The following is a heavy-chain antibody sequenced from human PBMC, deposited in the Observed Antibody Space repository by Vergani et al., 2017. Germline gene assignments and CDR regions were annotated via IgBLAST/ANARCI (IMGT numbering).Heavy chain of an antibody. CDR2: IDWDDDK. CDR3: ARIGRGDYGDFYFDY. V-gene: IGHV2-70D*14. D-gene: IGHD4-17*01. CDR1: GFSLSTSGMR. Sequence: QVTLKESGPALVKLTQTLTLTCTFSGFSLSTSGMRVSWIRQPPGKALEWLARIDWDDDKFYSTSLKTRLTISKDTSKNQVVLTMTNMDPVDTATYYCARIGRGDYGDFYFDYWGQGTLVTVSS. J-gene: IGHJ4*02.